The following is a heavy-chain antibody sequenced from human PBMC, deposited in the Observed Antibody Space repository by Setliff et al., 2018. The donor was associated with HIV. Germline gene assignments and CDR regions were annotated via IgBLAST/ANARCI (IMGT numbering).Heavy chain of an antibody. CDR2: IIPIFGTA. J-gene: IGHJ3*02. Sequence: GASVKVSCKASGGTFSSYAISWVRQAPGQGLEWMGGIIPIFGTANYAQKFQGRVTITADESTSTAYMELRSLRSEDTAVYYCARVGSITMIVVVPWAFDIWGQGTMVTVSS. CDR3: ARVGSITMIVVVPWAFDI. V-gene: IGHV1-69*13. CDR1: GGTFSSYA. D-gene: IGHD3-22*01.